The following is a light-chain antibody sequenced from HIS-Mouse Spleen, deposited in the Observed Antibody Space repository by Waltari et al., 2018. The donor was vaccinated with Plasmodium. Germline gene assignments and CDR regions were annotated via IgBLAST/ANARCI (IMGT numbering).Light chain of an antibody. V-gene: IGKV3-15*01. Sequence: EIVMTQSPATLSVSPGERATLSCRASQSVSSNSAWYQQKPGQAPRLPIYGASTRATGIPARFSGSGSGTEFTHTISSLQSEDFAVYYCQQYNNWSFTFGPGTKVDIK. CDR2: GAS. CDR1: QSVSSN. CDR3: QQYNNWSFT. J-gene: IGKJ3*01.